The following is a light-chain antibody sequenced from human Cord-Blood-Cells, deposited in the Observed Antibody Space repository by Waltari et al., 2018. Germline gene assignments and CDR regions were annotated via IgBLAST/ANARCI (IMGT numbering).Light chain of an antibody. CDR3: QQSYSTPWT. CDR2: AAS. J-gene: IGKJ1*01. V-gene: IGKV1-39*01. Sequence: IQLTQTLSSLSASVGDRVTITCRASKSISSNLNWYQQKPGKAPKLLIYAASSLQRGVPSRFSGSGSGTDFTLTISSLQPEDFATYYCQQSYSTPWTFGQGTKVEIK. CDR1: KSISSN.